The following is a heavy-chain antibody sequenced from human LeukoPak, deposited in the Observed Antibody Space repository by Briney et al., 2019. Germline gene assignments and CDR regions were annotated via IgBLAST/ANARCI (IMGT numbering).Heavy chain of an antibody. J-gene: IGHJ3*02. CDR3: AQSVVLTDAFDI. CDR2: IYWDDER. Sequence: SGPTLVEPTQTLTVTCTFSGFSLTTRGVGVACIRQPPGKALEWLALIYWDDERRYSPSLESRLTITKDTSKNQVVLTMTNMDPVDTATYYCAQSVVLTDAFDIWGLGTMVTVSS. D-gene: IGHD2-21*02. CDR1: GFSLTTRGVG. V-gene: IGHV2-5*02.